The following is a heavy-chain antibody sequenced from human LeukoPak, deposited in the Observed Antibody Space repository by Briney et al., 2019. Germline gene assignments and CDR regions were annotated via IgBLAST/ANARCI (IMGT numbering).Heavy chain of an antibody. J-gene: IGHJ4*02. Sequence: GGSLRLSYAASGFTFSSFEVSWVRQAPGKGLEWVSAISGSGGSAYYADSVKGRFTISRDNSRNSLSLQMNSLRAEDTALYYCAKTGYSSGWYRIWDYWGQGTLVTVSS. CDR2: ISGSGGSA. CDR1: GFTFSSFE. CDR3: AKTGYSSGWYRIWDY. V-gene: IGHV3-23*01. D-gene: IGHD6-19*01.